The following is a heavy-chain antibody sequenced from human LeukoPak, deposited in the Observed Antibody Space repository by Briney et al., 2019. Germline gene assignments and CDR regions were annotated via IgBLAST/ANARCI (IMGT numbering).Heavy chain of an antibody. D-gene: IGHD3-3*02. CDR2: IYYSGST. CDR3: ARQPKSHFRSGYYTFFFDY. J-gene: IGHJ4*02. Sequence: KASETLSLTCTVSGGSISSSSYYWGWIRQPPGKGLEWIGSIYYSGSTYYNPSLKSRVTISVDTSKNQFSLKLSSVTAADTAVYYCARQPKSHFRSGYYTFFFDYWGQGTLVTVSS. V-gene: IGHV4-39*01. CDR1: GGSISSSSYY.